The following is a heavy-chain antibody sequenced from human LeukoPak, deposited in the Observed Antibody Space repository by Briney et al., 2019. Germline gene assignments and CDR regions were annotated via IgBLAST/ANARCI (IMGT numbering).Heavy chain of an antibody. CDR3: ARGAWDCSSTSCYTGFGY. CDR1: GFTFSSYA. V-gene: IGHV3-64*01. J-gene: IGHJ4*02. Sequence: PGGSLRLPCAASGFTFSSYAMHWVRQAPGKGLEYVSAISSNGGSTYYANSVKGRFTISRDNSKNTLYLQMGSLRAEDMAVYYCARGAWDCSSTSCYTGFGYWGQGTLVTVSS. D-gene: IGHD2-2*02. CDR2: ISSNGGST.